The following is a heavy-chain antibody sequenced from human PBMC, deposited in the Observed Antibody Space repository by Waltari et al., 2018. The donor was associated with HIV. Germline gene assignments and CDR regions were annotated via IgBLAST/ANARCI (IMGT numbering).Heavy chain of an antibody. CDR3: ARDGGARFSSWAILGD. CDR1: GFPVSDYS. CDR2: MWDYRDKK. V-gene: IGHV3-33*01. D-gene: IGHD6-13*01. J-gene: IGHJ4*02. Sequence: QVQLVESGGGVVLPGGSLRLSCAASGFPVSDYSMHWVRQAPGKGVGWVAVMWDYRDKKYYADSAKGRFTISRDNSKNTVYLQMNTLRAEDTAVYYCARDGGARFSSWAILGDWGQGTLVTVSS.